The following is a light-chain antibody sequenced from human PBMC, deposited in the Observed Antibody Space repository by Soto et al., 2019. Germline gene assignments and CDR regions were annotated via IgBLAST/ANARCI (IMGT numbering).Light chain of an antibody. J-gene: IGKJ4*01. V-gene: IGKV3-15*01. CDR1: QRVSDN. CDR3: QQYNSWPLT. Sequence: EIVMTQSPATLSVSPGERATLSCRASQRVSDNLAWYQQKPDQAPRLLIYGASTRATDIPAKFSGSGSGTEFSLTISSLQSEDFALYYCQQYNSWPLTFGGGTKVEIK. CDR2: GAS.